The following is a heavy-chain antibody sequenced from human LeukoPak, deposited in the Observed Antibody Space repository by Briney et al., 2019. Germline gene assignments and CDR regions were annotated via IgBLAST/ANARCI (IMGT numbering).Heavy chain of an antibody. D-gene: IGHD6-19*01. CDR1: GGSISSYY. CDR2: IYTSGST. Sequence: PSETLSLTCTVSGGSISSYYWSWIRQPAGKGLEWIGRIYTSGSTNYNPSLKSRVTMSVDTSKNQFSLKLSSVTAADMAVYYCARTSGWQFYYYYGMDVWGQGTTVTVSS. CDR3: ARTSGWQFYYYYGMDV. J-gene: IGHJ6*02. V-gene: IGHV4-4*07.